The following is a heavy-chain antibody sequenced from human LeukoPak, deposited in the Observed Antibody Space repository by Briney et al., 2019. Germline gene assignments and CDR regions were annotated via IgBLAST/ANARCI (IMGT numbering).Heavy chain of an antibody. Sequence: PGGSLRLSCAASGFTFSSYAMHWDRQAPGKGLEWVAVISYDGSNKYYADSVKGRFTISRDNSKNTLYLQMSSLRAEDTAVYYCARDTRIAVAGTGFDYWGQGTLVTVSS. V-gene: IGHV3-30-3*01. D-gene: IGHD6-19*01. CDR1: GFTFSSYA. J-gene: IGHJ4*02. CDR2: ISYDGSNK. CDR3: ARDTRIAVAGTGFDY.